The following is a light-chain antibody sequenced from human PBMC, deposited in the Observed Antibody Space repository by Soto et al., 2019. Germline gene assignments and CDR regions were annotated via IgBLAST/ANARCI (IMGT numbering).Light chain of an antibody. CDR1: SSDVGGYNY. V-gene: IGLV2-8*01. CDR3: SSYGGSNTVV. CDR2: EVS. Sequence: QSALTQPTSAAGSTGQSVTISCTGSSSDVGGYNYVSWYQQHPGKAPKLMIYEVSKRPSGVPDRLSGSKSGNTASLTVSGLQAEDEADYYCSSYGGSNTVVFGGGTKVTVL. J-gene: IGLJ2*01.